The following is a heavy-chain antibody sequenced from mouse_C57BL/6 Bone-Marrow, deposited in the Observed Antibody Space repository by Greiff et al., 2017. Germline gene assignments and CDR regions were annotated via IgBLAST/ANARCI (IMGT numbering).Heavy chain of an antibody. CDR3: ARERDDYPYAMDY. CDR2: ISDGGSYT. D-gene: IGHD2-4*01. J-gene: IGHJ4*01. V-gene: IGHV5-4*01. Sequence: EVQVVESGGGLVKPGGSLKLSCAASGFTFSSYAMSWVRQTPEKRLEWVATISDGGSYTYYPDNVKGRFTISRDNAKNNLYLQMSHLKSEDTAMYYCARERDDYPYAMDYWGQGTSVTVSS. CDR1: GFTFSSYA.